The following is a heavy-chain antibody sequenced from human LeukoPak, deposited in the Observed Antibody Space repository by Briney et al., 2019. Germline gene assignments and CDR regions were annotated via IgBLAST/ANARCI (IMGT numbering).Heavy chain of an antibody. D-gene: IGHD3-9*01. CDR2: MSTYNGKT. CDR3: ARVLTGYYRSDY. J-gene: IGHJ4*02. V-gene: IGHV1-18*01. Sequence: ASVKVSCKASGYTFTNYSLTWVRQAPGQGLEWMGWMSTYNGKTNYAQKFRGRVTMTTDTSTSTAYMELRSLRSDDTAVYYCARVLTGYYRSDYWGQGTLVTVSS. CDR1: GYTFTNYS.